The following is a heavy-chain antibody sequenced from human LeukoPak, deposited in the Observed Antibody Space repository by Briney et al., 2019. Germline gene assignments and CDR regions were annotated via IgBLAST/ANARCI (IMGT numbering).Heavy chain of an antibody. D-gene: IGHD3-10*01. CDR1: GFTFSSYA. CDR3: AKALGITMVRGEGGMDV. V-gene: IGHV3-23*01. CDR2: ISGSGGST. Sequence: GGSLRLSCAASGFTFSSYAMSWVRQAPGKGLEWVSAISGSGGSTYYADSVKGRFTISRDNSKNTLYLQMNSLRAEDTAEYYCAKALGITMVRGEGGMDVWGQGTTVTVSS. J-gene: IGHJ6*02.